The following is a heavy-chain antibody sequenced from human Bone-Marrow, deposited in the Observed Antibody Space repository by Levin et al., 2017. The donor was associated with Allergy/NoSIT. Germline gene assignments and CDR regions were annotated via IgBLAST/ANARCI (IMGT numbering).Heavy chain of an antibody. J-gene: IGHJ4*02. CDR1: GFTFSSYW. D-gene: IGHD6-6*01. Sequence: HPGGSLRLSCAASGFTFSSYWMSWVRQAPGKGLEWVANIKQDGSEKYYVDSVNGRFTISRDNAKNSLYLQMNSLRSEDTAVYYCARDLGAESSSWGYFDQWGQGTLVTVSS. CDR2: IKQDGSEK. CDR3: ARDLGAESSSWGYFDQ. V-gene: IGHV3-7*01.